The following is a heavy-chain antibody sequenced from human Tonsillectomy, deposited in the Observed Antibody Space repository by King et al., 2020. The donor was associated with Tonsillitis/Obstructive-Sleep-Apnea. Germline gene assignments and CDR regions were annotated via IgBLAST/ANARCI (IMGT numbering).Heavy chain of an antibody. D-gene: IGHD4-17*01. V-gene: IGHV1-18*01. CDR3: ARDAGDYDVGGGIDY. CDR2: ISAYNGNT. J-gene: IGHJ4*02. CDR1: GYTFTSYG. Sequence: VQLVQSGAEVKKPGASVKVSCKASGYTFTSYGISWVRQAPGQGLEWMGGISAYNGNTKYAQKLQGRVTMTTDTSTSTAYMELRSLRSDDTAVYYCARDAGDYDVGGGIDYWGQGTLVTVSS.